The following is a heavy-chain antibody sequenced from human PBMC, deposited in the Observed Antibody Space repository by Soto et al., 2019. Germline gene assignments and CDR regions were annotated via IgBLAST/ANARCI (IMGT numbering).Heavy chain of an antibody. D-gene: IGHD3-9*01. Sequence: SVKVSCKASGGTFSSYAISWVRQAPGQGLEWMGGIIPIFGTANYAQKFQGRVTITADESTSTAYMELSSLRSEDTAVYYCAREYYDILTGYPEHFDYWGQGTLVTVSS. V-gene: IGHV1-69*13. CDR1: GGTFSSYA. CDR2: IIPIFGTA. J-gene: IGHJ4*02. CDR3: AREYYDILTGYPEHFDY.